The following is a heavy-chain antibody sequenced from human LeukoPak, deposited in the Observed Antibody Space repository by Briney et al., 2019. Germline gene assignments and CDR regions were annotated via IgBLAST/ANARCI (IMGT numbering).Heavy chain of an antibody. CDR2: FDNSGST. CDR3: ARPPGIAAAWFDP. D-gene: IGHD6-13*01. V-gene: IGHV4-39*01. J-gene: IGHJ5*02. Sequence: PSETLSLTCTVSGGSISSSSYNWGWIRQPPGKGLEWIGSFDNSGSTYYNPSLKSRVTISVDTSKDQFSLKLTSVTAADTAVYYCARPPGIAAAWFDPWGQGTLVTVSS. CDR1: GGSISSSSYN.